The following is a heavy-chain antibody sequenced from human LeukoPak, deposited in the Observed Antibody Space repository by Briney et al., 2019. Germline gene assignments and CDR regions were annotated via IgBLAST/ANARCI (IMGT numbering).Heavy chain of an antibody. V-gene: IGHV3-23*01. CDR2: ISGSGNST. J-gene: IGHJ4*02. CDR1: GFTVSDYA. Sequence: TGGSLRLSCAASGFTVSDYAVNWVRQAPGKGLEWVSAISGSGNSTYYADSVKGRFTISRDNSKNTLYLQMNSLRAEDMAVYYCAKGNFDWSYFHYWGQGTLVTVSS. D-gene: IGHD3-9*01. CDR3: AKGNFDWSYFHY.